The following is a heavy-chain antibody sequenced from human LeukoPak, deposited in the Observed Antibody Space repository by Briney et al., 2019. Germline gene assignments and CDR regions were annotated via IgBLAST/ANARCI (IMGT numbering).Heavy chain of an antibody. CDR2: IYYSGST. V-gene: IGHV4-59*01. J-gene: IGHJ4*02. D-gene: IGHD1-26*01. CDR1: GGSISSYY. Sequence: PSQTLSLXCTVSGGSISSYYWSWIRPPPGKGLEWIGYIYYSGSTNYNPSLKSRVTISVDTSKNQFSLKLSSVTAADTAVYYCARDRGSYPDYWGQGTLVTVSS. CDR3: ARDRGSYPDY.